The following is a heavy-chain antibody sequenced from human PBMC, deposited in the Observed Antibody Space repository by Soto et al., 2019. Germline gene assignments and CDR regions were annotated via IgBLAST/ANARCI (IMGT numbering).Heavy chain of an antibody. CDR1: GFTFRNYA. CDR3: AKGKNDILTGLDH. V-gene: IGHV3-23*01. CDR2: ISSSGGST. Sequence: EVQLLDSGGGLVQPGGSLRLSCTASGFTFRNYAMNWVRQAPGKGREWVSVISSSGGSTYYTDSVKGRFTISRDKSKNTLYLQMNGLRAEDTAVYYCAKGKNDILTGLDHWGQGTLVTVSS. D-gene: IGHD3-9*01. J-gene: IGHJ4*02.